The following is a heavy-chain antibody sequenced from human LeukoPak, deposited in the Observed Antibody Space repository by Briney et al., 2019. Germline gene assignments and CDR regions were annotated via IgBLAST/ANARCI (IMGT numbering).Heavy chain of an antibody. V-gene: IGHV4-39*01. D-gene: IGHD3/OR15-3a*01. CDR3: ARIGQSVHYYMDV. Sequence: SETLSLTCTVSGDSVSSPTYFWGWIRHPPGKGLEWIGSIFYYGTSYYNPPLKSRVTISVDTSTNQFSLKLNSVTAADTAVYYCARIGQSVHYYMDVWGNGTTVDVSS. CDR1: GDSVSSPTYF. CDR2: IFYYGTS. J-gene: IGHJ6*03.